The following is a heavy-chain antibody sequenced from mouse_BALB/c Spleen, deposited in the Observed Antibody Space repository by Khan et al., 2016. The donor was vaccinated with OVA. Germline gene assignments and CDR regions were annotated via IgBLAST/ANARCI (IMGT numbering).Heavy chain of an antibody. J-gene: IGHJ2*01. CDR1: GYTFTGYW. Sequence: LEVSGTELARPGASVNLSCKASGYTFTGYWMQWVKQRPGQGLEWIGAIYPGDGNTRYTQKFKGKATLTADKSSSTAYMQLSSLASEDSAVYYCARGGITTGYFDYWGQGTTLTVSS. V-gene: IGHV1-87*01. CDR3: ARGGITTGYFDY. D-gene: IGHD1-1*01. CDR2: IYPGDGNT.